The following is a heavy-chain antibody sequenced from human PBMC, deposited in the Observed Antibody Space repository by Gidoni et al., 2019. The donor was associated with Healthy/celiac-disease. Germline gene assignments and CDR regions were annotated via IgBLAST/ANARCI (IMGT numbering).Heavy chain of an antibody. Sequence: QVQLQESGPELVRPSTTLSRTCPVSGGSIRSYYWSWSRQPPGKGLEWIGYIYYRGSTNYNPSLKSRVTISVDTSKNQFSLKLSSVTAADTAGYYCARYLNYYDSSGYYEGWFDPWGQGTLVTVSS. D-gene: IGHD3-22*01. CDR1: GGSIRSYY. V-gene: IGHV4-59*01. J-gene: IGHJ5*02. CDR3: ARYLNYYDSSGYYEGWFDP. CDR2: IYYRGST.